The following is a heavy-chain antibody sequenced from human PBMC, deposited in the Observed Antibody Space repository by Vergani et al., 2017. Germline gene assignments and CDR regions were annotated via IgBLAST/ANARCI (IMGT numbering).Heavy chain of an antibody. CDR3: AKQMGSGYYYVSKAAITY. V-gene: IGHV3-23*01. CDR2: IGGGGGST. J-gene: IGHJ4*02. CDR1: GFTFSSYA. Sequence: EVQLLESGGGLVQPGGSLRLSCAAAGFTFSSYAMSWVRQAPGKGLEWVSAIGGGGGSTYYADSVKGRFNISRENSKNTLYLQMNSLRAEDTAVYYCAKQMGSGYYYVSKAAITYWGQGTLVTVSS. D-gene: IGHD3-22*01.